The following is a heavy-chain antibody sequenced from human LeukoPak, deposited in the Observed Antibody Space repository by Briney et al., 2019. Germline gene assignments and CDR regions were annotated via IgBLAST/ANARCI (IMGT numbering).Heavy chain of an antibody. CDR2: ISSSSSYI. V-gene: IGHV3-21*01. J-gene: IGHJ6*02. D-gene: IGHD3-10*01. CDR3: ARDAYGSGSHPSYYYYYGMDV. CDR1: GFTFSSYS. Sequence: PGGSLRLSCAASGFTFSSYSMNWVRQAPGKGLEWVSSISSSSSYIYYADSVKGRFTISRDNAKNSLYLQMNSLRAEDTAVYYCARDAYGSGSHPSYYYYYGMDVWGQGTTVTVSS.